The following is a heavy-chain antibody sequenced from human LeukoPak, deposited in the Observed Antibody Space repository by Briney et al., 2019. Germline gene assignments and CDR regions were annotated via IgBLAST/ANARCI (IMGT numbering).Heavy chain of an antibody. J-gene: IGHJ3*02. CDR3: ARAKDTNAFDI. CDR1: GFTFTNYR. CDR2: IKDDGNEE. Sequence: GGSLRLSCAASGFTFTNYRMSWVRQAPGKGLEWVANIKDDGNEEYYVDSVKGRFTISRDNAKNPLYLQMNSLRAEDTALYYCARAKDTNAFDIWGQGTMVTVSS. V-gene: IGHV3-7*03. D-gene: IGHD2-15*01.